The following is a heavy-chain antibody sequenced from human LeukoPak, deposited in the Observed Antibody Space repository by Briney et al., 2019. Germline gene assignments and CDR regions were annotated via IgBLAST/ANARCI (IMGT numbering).Heavy chain of an antibody. CDR3: ARGVGGYTEDPFDI. Sequence: GASVNVSCKASGYTFTSYSIHWVRQAPGQGLEWMAWISAYNGNTNYAQKFQGRVTLSRDTSTSTAYMELRSLRSDDTAVYFCARGVGGYTEDPFDIWGQGTVVTVSS. CDR2: ISAYNGNT. D-gene: IGHD2-2*02. V-gene: IGHV1-18*01. CDR1: GYTFTSYS. J-gene: IGHJ3*02.